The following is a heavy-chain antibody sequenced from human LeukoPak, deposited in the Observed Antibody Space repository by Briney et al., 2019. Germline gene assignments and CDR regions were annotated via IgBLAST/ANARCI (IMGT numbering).Heavy chain of an antibody. V-gene: IGHV1-2*02. CDR1: GYTFTDYY. J-gene: IGHJ5*02. CDR2: INPNSGAT. CDR3: ARQPTPGTNGLDP. D-gene: IGHD1-1*01. Sequence: ASVKVSCKASGYTFTDYYIHWVRQAPGQGLEWMGWINPNSGATIYAQKFQGRVTMTRATSITTAYMELIGLRSDDTAVYFCARQPTPGTNGLDPWGQGILVTVSS.